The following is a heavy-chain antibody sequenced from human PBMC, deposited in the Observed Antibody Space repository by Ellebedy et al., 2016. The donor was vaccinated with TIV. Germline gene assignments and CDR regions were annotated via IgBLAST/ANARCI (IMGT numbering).Heavy chain of an antibody. CDR2: IIPIFGTA. CDR1: GGTFSSYA. V-gene: IGHV1-69*06. D-gene: IGHD2-15*01. Sequence: SVKVSXXASGGTFSSYAISWVRQAPGQGLEWMGGIIPIFGTANYAQKFQGRVTITADKSTSTAYMELSSLRSEDTAVYYCARGVGAATAYYYGMDGWGQGTTVTVSS. J-gene: IGHJ6*02. CDR3: ARGVGAATAYYYGMDG.